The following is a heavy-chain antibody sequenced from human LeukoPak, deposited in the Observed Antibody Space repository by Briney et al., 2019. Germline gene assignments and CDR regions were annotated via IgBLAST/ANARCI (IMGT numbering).Heavy chain of an antibody. V-gene: IGHV4-59*08. CDR1: GGSISSYY. CDR3: ARHDCSGGSCYRFDY. Sequence: SETLSLTCTVSGGSISSYYWSWIRQPPGKGLECIGYIYYSGSTNYNPSLKSRVTISVDTSKNQFSLKLSSVTAADTAVYYCARHDCSGGSCYRFDYWGQGTLVTVSS. CDR2: IYYSGST. J-gene: IGHJ4*02. D-gene: IGHD2-15*01.